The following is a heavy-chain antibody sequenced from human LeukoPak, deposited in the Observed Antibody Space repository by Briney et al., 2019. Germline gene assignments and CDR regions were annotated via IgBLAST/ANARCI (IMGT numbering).Heavy chain of an antibody. V-gene: IGHV4-61*01. CDR1: GGSISSSSYY. J-gene: IGHJ3*02. D-gene: IGHD1-26*01. Sequence: SETLSLTCTVSGGSISSSSYYWSWIRQSPGKGLEWIGYIYYSGSTNYNPSLKSRVTISVDTSKNQFSLKLSSVTAVDTAVYYCARGPVGGATYYDGDAFDIWGQGTMVTVSS. CDR3: ARGPVGGATYYDGDAFDI. CDR2: IYYSGST.